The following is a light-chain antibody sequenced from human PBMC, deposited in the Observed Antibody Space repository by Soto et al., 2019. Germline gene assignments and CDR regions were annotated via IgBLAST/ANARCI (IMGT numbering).Light chain of an antibody. V-gene: IGKV1-9*01. CDR3: QQYRAWTR. Sequence: IRLSNSPTDLYFSFPDKVTITFRASQGISSYLAWYQQKPGKAPKLLIYAASTLQSGVPSRFSGSGSGTDFTLTISSLQPEDFAVYYCQQYRAWTRFGEGGRPEIK. CDR2: AAS. J-gene: IGKJ5*01. CDR1: QGISSY.